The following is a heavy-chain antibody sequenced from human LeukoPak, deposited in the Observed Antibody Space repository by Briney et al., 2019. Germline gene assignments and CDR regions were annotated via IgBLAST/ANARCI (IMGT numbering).Heavy chain of an antibody. Sequence: GGSLRLSCTASGFTFSSYGMRWVRQAPGKGLEWVAFIMHDEGRKYYADSVKGRFTISRDTAKNTLYLQMNSLGVEDTAVYYCAKKSGSFDVSGASFDFWAPET. V-gene: IGHV3-30*02. CDR1: GFTFSSYG. D-gene: IGHD3-10*01. J-gene: IGHJ4*02. CDR3: AKKSGSFDVSGASFDF. CDR2: IMHDEGRK.